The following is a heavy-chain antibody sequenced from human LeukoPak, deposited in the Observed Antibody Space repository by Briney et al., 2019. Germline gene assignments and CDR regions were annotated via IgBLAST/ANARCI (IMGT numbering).Heavy chain of an antibody. CDR2: IIPILGIA. V-gene: IGHV1-69*04. J-gene: IGHJ4*02. CDR1: GYTFTAYY. D-gene: IGHD2-15*01. CDR3: ARDVNRRGGEAATDY. Sequence: GASVKVSCKASGYTFTAYYMHWVRQAPGQGLEWMGRIIPILGIANYAQKFQGRVTITADKSTSTAYMELSSLRSEDTAVYYCARDVNRRGGEAATDYWGQGTLVTVSS.